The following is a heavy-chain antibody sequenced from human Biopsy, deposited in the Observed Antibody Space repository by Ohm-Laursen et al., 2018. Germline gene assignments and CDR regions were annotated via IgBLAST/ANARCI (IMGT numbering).Heavy chain of an antibody. CDR1: GGSISSGGYY. CDR3: VRLNRRGNIIFFDY. J-gene: IGHJ4*02. D-gene: IGHD3/OR15-3a*01. Sequence: SETLSLTCTVSGGSISSGGYYWGWIRQHPGKGLEWIGHMYYSGSTYYNPSLKSRVTISVDTSKSQFSLTLTSVTAADTAVYYCVRLNRRGNIIFFDYWGRGTLVTVSS. V-gene: IGHV4-31*03. CDR2: MYYSGST.